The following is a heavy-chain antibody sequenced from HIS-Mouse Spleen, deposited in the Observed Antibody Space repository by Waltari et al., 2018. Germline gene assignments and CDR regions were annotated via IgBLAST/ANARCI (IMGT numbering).Heavy chain of an antibody. CDR2: SYYSGST. CDR3: ARDRAQLGIGVDAFDI. CDR1: GGSISSSSYY. J-gene: IGHJ3*02. D-gene: IGHD7-27*01. V-gene: IGHV4-39*07. Sequence: QLQLQESGPGLVKPSETLSLTCTVSGGSISSSSYYWGWIRQPPGKGLEWIGSSYYSGSTYYNPSLKSRVTISVDTSKNQFSLKLSSVTAADTAVYYCARDRAQLGIGVDAFDIWGQGTMVTVSS.